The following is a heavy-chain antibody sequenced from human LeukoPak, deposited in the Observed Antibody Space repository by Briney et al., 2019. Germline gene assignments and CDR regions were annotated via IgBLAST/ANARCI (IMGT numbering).Heavy chain of an antibody. CDR1: GGSISSYY. J-gene: IGHJ5*02. CDR2: IYYSGST. CDR3: ARAIGGELDWFDP. V-gene: IGHV4-59*01. D-gene: IGHD3-16*01. Sequence: PSETLSLTCTVSGGSISSYYWSWIRQPPGKGLEWIGYIYYSGSTNYNPSLKSRVTISVDTSKNQFSLKLSSVTAADTAVYYCARAIGGELDWFDPWGQGTLVTVSS.